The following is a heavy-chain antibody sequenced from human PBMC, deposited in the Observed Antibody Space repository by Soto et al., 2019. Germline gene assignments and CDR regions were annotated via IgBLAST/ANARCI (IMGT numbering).Heavy chain of an antibody. Sequence: QVQLQESGPGLVKPSQTLSLTCTVSGGSISSGDSYWSWIRQPPGRGLEWIGYIYCSGSTYYTPSLKSRVTISVETSKNQFYLKLSSVTAADTAVYYCARAAKTYYYDSSGYYYTFDIWGQGTMVTVSS. CDR3: ARAAKTYYYDSSGYYYTFDI. J-gene: IGHJ3*02. V-gene: IGHV4-30-4*01. CDR1: GGSISSGDSY. D-gene: IGHD3-22*01. CDR2: IYCSGST.